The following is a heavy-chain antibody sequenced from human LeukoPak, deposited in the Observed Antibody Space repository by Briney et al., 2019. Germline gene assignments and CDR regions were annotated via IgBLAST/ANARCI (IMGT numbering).Heavy chain of an antibody. CDR1: GFAFSDFY. J-gene: IGHJ4*02. D-gene: IGHD1-20*01. CDR2: ISSSGSTI. CDR3: ARRRYNWNAIDY. V-gene: IGHV3-11*01. Sequence: GGSLRLSCAASGFAFSDFYMSWIRQAPGKGLEWVSYISSSGSTIYYADSVKGRFTISRDNAKNSLYLQMNSLRAEDTAVYYCARRRYNWNAIDYWGQGTLVTVSS.